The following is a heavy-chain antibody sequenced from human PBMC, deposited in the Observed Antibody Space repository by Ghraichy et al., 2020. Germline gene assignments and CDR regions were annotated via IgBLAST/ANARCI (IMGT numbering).Heavy chain of an antibody. D-gene: IGHD3-22*01. V-gene: IGHV3-21*01. Sequence: GGSLRLSCAASGFTFSSYSMNWVRQAPGKGLEWVSSISSSSSYIYYADSVKGRFTISRDNAKNSLYLQMNSLRAEDTAVYYCARDRAYYYDSSGYIYYYYGMDVWGQGTTVTVSS. CDR1: GFTFSSYS. CDR3: ARDRAYYYDSSGYIYYYYGMDV. CDR2: ISSSSSYI. J-gene: IGHJ6*02.